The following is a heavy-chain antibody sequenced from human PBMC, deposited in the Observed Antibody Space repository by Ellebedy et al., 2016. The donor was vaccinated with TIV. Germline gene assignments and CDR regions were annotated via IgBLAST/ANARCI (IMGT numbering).Heavy chain of an antibody. V-gene: IGHV1-18*04. CDR3: ARSLYFGDFPFDS. J-gene: IGHJ4*02. D-gene: IGHD3-10*01. CDR1: GYTFTSYG. Sequence: AASVKVSCKASGYTFTSYGISWVRQAPGPGLEWMGWISAYNGNTNYAQKLQGRVTMTTDTSTNTAYMELRSLRSDDTAVYFCARSLYFGDFPFDSWGQGTLVTVSS. CDR2: ISAYNGNT.